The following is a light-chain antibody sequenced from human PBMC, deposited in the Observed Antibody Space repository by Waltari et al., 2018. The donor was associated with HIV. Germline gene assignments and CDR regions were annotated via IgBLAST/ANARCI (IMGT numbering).Light chain of an antibody. CDR3: AAWDDYLNGYV. V-gene: IGLV1-36*01. CDR2: YDD. Sequence: QSVLTQPPSVSEAPRQRVTISCSGSSSNIGNNAVHWYQQVPGKAPKLLIYYDDLLSQGVSDRFSGSKSGTSASLAIRGLQSEDEAEYYCAAWDDYLNGYVFGSGTKVTVL. CDR1: SSNIGNNA. J-gene: IGLJ1*01.